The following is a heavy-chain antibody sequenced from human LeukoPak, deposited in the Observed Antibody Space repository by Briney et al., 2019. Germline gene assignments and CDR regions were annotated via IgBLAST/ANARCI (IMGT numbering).Heavy chain of an antibody. Sequence: GGSLRLSCAASGFTFSSYWMHWVRQAPGKGLVWVSRINSDGSSTSYADSVKGRFTISRDNAKNTLYLQMNSLRAEDTAVYYCARAGIVAAGLHFDYWGQGTLVTVSS. J-gene: IGHJ4*02. CDR3: ARAGIVAAGLHFDY. V-gene: IGHV3-74*01. CDR2: INSDGSST. CDR1: GFTFSSYW. D-gene: IGHD6-13*01.